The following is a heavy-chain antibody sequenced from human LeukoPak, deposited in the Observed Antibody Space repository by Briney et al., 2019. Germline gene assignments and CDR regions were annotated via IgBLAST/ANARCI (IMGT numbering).Heavy chain of an antibody. Sequence: SETLSLTCTVSANSISSSNYFWGWIRQPPGKGLEWIGSIHYSGNTYYNPSLKSRVTISVDTSKSQFSLGLSSVTAADTAVYYCARARYCSGGSCFYPYYYYYMDVWGKGTTVTVSS. J-gene: IGHJ6*03. D-gene: IGHD2-15*01. CDR3: ARARYCSGGSCFYPYYYYYMDV. CDR2: IHYSGNT. V-gene: IGHV4-39*01. CDR1: ANSISSSNYF.